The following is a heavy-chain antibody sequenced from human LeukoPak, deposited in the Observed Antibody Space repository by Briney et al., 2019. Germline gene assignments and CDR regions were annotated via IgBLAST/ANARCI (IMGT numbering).Heavy chain of an antibody. V-gene: IGHV4-59*01. Sequence: PSETLSLTCTVSGGSISSYYWSWIRQPPGKGLEWIGYIYYSGSTNYNPSLKSRVTISVDTSKNQFSLKLSSVTAADTAVYYCARGRGISSSWFDYWGQGTLVTVSS. D-gene: IGHD6-13*01. CDR3: ARGRGISSSWFDY. J-gene: IGHJ5*01. CDR2: IYYSGST. CDR1: GGSISSYY.